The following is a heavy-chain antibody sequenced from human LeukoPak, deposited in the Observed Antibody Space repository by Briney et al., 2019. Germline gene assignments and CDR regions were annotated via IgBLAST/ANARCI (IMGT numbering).Heavy chain of an antibody. D-gene: IGHD4-17*01. J-gene: IGHJ4*02. CDR1: GFTFSSYS. CDR3: VRGDYGDYALFDY. CDR2: IYSGGST. Sequence: GGSLRLSCAAPGFTFSSYSMNWVRQAPGKGLGWVSVIYSGGSTYYADSVKGRFTISRDNSKNTLYLQMNSLRAEDTAVYYCVRGDYGDYALFDYWGQGTLVTVSS. V-gene: IGHV3-53*01.